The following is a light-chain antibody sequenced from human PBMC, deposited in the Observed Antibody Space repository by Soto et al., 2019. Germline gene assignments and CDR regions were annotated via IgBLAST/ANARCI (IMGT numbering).Light chain of an antibody. J-gene: IGLJ1*01. CDR1: SSDVGLYNY. CDR2: DVS. V-gene: IGLV2-11*01. CDR3: CSYAGSPRYV. Sequence: QSALTQPRSVSGSPGQSVTISCTGTSSDVGLYNYVSWYQQHPGKAPKVMIYDVSERPSGVPDRFSGSKSGDTASLTISGLQAEDAADYYCCSYAGSPRYVFGTGTKLTVL.